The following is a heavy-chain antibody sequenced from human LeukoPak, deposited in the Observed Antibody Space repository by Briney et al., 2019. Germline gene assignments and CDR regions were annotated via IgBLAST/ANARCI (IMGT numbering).Heavy chain of an antibody. J-gene: IGHJ1*01. V-gene: IGHV1-2*02. CDR3: AKDQGGYCSSFSCYSGDYGYFQH. CDR2: INPNNGGT. CDR1: GYTFTGYY. D-gene: IGHD2-2*03. Sequence: ASVKVSCKASGYTFTGYYMHWVRQAPGQGLEWVGWINPNNGGTSYAQKFQGRVTMTRDTSITTAYMELPTLTSDDTAVYYCAKDQGGYCSSFSCYSGDYGYFQHWGQGTLVTVSS.